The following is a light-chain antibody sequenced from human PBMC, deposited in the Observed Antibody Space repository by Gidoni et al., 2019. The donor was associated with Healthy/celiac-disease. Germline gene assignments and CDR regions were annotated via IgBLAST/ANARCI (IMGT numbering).Light chain of an antibody. CDR2: AAS. V-gene: IGKV1-9*01. J-gene: IGKJ4*01. CDR1: QGISSY. CDR3: QQLNSYPPFT. Sequence: DIQLTQSPSFLSASVGDRVTITCRASQGISSYLAWYQQKPGNAPKLLIYAASTLQSGVPSRFSGSGSGTEFTLTISSLQPEDFATDYCQQLNSYPPFTFGGGTKVEIK.